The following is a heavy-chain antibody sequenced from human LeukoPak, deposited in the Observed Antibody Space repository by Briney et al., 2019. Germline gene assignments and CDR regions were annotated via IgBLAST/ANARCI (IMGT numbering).Heavy chain of an antibody. D-gene: IGHD6-19*01. CDR2: INHSGST. CDR3: ARGRGSGWYRRPFDY. V-gene: IGHV4-34*01. J-gene: IGHJ4*02. CDR1: GGSFSGYY. Sequence: PSETLSLTCAVYGGSFSGYYWSWIRQPPGKGLEWIGEINHSGSTNYNPSLKSRVTISVDTSKNQFSLKLSSVTAADTAVYYCARGRGSGWYRRPFDYWGQGTLVTVSS.